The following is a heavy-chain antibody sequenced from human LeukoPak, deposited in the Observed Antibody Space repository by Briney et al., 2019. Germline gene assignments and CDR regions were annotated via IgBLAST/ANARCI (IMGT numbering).Heavy chain of an antibody. D-gene: IGHD6-13*01. CDR2: IYYSGST. V-gene: IGHV4-61*05. J-gene: IGHJ4*02. CDR1: GGSISSSSYY. CDR3: ARLVAAAGLGY. Sequence: PSETLSLTCTVSGGSISSSSYYWSWIRQPPGKGLEWIGYIYYSGSTNYNPSLKSRVTISVDTSKNQFSLKLSSVTAADTAVYYCARLVAAAGLGYWGQGTLVTVSS.